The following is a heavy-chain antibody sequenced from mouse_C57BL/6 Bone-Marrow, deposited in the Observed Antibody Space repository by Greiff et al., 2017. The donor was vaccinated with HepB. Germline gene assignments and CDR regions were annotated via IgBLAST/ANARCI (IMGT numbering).Heavy chain of an antibody. Sequence: EVQRVESGGGLVKPGGSLKLSCAASGFTFSDYGMHWVRQAPEKGLEWVAYISSGSSTIYYADTVKGRFTISRDNAKNTLFLQMTSLRSEDTAMYYCAKFITTVYYAMDYWGQGTSVTVSS. CDR3: AKFITTVYYAMDY. CDR2: ISSGSSTI. D-gene: IGHD1-1*01. V-gene: IGHV5-17*01. CDR1: GFTFSDYG. J-gene: IGHJ4*01.